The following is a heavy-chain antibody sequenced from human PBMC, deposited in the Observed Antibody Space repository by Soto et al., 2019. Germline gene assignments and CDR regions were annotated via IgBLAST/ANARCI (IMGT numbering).Heavy chain of an antibody. D-gene: IGHD3-3*01. Sequence: QVQLVQSGAEVKKPGSSVKVSCKASGGTFSTYAISWVRQAPGPGLEWMGGIIPIFGTAKYAQKFQGRVTITADEAPSTVCVERSGIASDDTVVYYGAGEIVGVNISGGRDAFAIWCQGTMVTVS. J-gene: IGHJ3*02. V-gene: IGHV1-69*19. CDR3: AGEIVGVNISGGRDAFAI. CDR1: GGTFSTYA. CDR2: IIPIFGTA.